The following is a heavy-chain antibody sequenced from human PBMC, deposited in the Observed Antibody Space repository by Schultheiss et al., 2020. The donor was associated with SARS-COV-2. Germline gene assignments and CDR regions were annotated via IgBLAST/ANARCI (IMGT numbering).Heavy chain of an antibody. CDR1: GFTFSSYA. V-gene: IGHV3-48*01. J-gene: IGHJ3*02. CDR2: ISVSGSTI. D-gene: IGHD2-15*01. Sequence: GGSLRLSCAASGFTFSSYAMHWVRQAPGKGLEWISYISVSGSTIHYADSVKGRFTISRDNSKSTLNLQMNTLRAEDTAVYYCAKRDDTSGHPRGYAFDIWGQGTVVTVSS. CDR3: AKRDDTSGHPRGYAFDI.